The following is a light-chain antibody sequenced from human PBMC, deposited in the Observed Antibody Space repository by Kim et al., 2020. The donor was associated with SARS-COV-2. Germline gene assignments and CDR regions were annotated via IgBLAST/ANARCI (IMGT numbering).Light chain of an antibody. V-gene: IGKV3-15*01. CDR2: GAS. CDR3: QQYNNWPLYS. J-gene: IGKJ2*03. CDR1: QSVSSN. Sequence: VCPGERAPPACRASQSVSSNLAWYQQKPGQSPRLLIYGASTRATGIPARFSGSGSGTEFTLTISSLQSEDFAVYYCQQYNNWPLYSFGQGTKLEI.